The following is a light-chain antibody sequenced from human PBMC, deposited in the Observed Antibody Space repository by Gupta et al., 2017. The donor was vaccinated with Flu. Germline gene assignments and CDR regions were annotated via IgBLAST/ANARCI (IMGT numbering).Light chain of an antibody. CDR2: RNK. CDR3: QSYDNSLSNWV. Sequence: QSVLTQPPSVSGVSGQRVVISCTGRSSNIGAGYDVHWYQQLPGTAPNLLIHRNKVRPLGVSDRFSGSRSGTSVSLAITRLQVKDEGDYYCQSYDNSLSNWVFGGGTKLTVL. CDR1: SSNIGAGYD. J-gene: IGLJ3*02. V-gene: IGLV1-40*01.